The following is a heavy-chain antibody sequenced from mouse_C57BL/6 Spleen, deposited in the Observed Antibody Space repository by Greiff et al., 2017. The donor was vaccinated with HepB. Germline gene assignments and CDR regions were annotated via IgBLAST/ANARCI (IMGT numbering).Heavy chain of an antibody. J-gene: IGHJ2*01. V-gene: IGHV1-55*01. D-gene: IGHD1-1*01. CDR1: GYTFTSYW. Sequence: QVQLQQPGAELVKPGASVKMSCKASGYTFTSYWITWVKQRPGQGLEWIGDIYPGSGSNNYNEKFKSKATLTVDTSSSTAYMQLSSLTSEDSAVYYCTTVVATKDYYFDYWGQGTTLTVSS. CDR2: IYPGSGSN. CDR3: TTVVATKDYYFDY.